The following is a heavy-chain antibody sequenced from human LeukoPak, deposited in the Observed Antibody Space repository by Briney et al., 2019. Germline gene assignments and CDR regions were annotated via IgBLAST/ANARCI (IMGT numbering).Heavy chain of an antibody. V-gene: IGHV3-7*01. CDR3: AKDRVFELWFEEASPYYFDY. D-gene: IGHD3-10*01. J-gene: IGHJ4*02. CDR1: GFTFSSYW. Sequence: GGSLRLSCAASGFTFSSYWMSWVRQAPGKGLEWVANIKQDGSEKYYVDSVKGRFTISRDISKNTLYLQMNSLRAEDTAVYYCAKDRVFELWFEEASPYYFDYWGQGILVTVSS. CDR2: IKQDGSEK.